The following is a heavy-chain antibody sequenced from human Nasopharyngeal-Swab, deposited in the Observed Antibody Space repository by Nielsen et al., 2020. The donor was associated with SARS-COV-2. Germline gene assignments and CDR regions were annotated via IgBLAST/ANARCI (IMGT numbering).Heavy chain of an antibody. CDR3: AKVYDFWSGHPTSTYWYFDL. J-gene: IGHJ2*01. CDR1: GFTFSSYG. Sequence: GESLKISCAASGFTFSSYGMHWVRQAPGKGLEWVAVIWYDGSNKYYADSVKGRFTISRDNSKNTLYLQMNSLRADDTAVYYCAKVYDFWSGHPTSTYWYFDLWGRGTLVTVSS. D-gene: IGHD3-3*01. CDR2: IWYDGSNK. V-gene: IGHV3-33*06.